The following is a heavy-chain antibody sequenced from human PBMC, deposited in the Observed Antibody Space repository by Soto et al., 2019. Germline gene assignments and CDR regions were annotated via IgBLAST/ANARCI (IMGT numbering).Heavy chain of an antibody. D-gene: IGHD3-10*01. V-gene: IGHV4-34*01. Sequence: SETLSLTCAVYGGSFSGYYWSWIRQPPGKGLEWIGEINHSGSTNYNPSLKSQVAISVDTSKNQFSLKLSSVTAADTAVYYCASDYSYYYYGMDVWGQGTTVTVSS. CDR3: ASDYSYYYYGMDV. J-gene: IGHJ6*02. CDR2: INHSGST. CDR1: GGSFSGYY.